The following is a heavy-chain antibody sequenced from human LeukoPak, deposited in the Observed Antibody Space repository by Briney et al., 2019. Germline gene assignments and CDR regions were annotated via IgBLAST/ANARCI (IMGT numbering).Heavy chain of an antibody. Sequence: PSETLSLTCAVYGGSFSGYYWSWIRQPPGKGLEWIGEINHSGSTNYNPSLKNRVTISVDTSKNQFSLKLSSVTAADTAVYYCARGPYCSGGSCETYGMDVWGQGTTVTVSS. V-gene: IGHV4-34*01. D-gene: IGHD2-15*01. CDR1: GGSFSGYY. J-gene: IGHJ6*02. CDR3: ARGPYCSGGSCETYGMDV. CDR2: INHSGST.